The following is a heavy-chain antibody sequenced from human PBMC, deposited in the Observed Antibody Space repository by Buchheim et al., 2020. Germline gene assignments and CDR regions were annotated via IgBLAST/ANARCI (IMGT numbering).Heavy chain of an antibody. CDR3: ARGSGVAVAGIHYYYYGMDV. J-gene: IGHJ6*02. Sequence: QVQLVQSGAEVKKPGASVKVSCKASGYTFTGYYMHWVRQAPGQGLEWMGWINPNSGGTNYAQKFQGWVTMTRDTSISTAYMELSRLRTDDTAVYYCARGSGVAVAGIHYYYYGMDVWGEGTT. CDR1: GYTFTGYY. CDR2: INPNSGGT. V-gene: IGHV1-2*04. D-gene: IGHD6-19*01.